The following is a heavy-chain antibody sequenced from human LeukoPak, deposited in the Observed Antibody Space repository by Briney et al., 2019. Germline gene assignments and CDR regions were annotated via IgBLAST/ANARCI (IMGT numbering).Heavy chain of an antibody. CDR1: GFTFRNSA. V-gene: IGHV3-23*01. CDR3: ANGRRDGYNYPFFDS. D-gene: IGHD5-24*01. CDR2: IIGNSVST. Sequence: PGGSLRLSCAASGFTFRNSAMSWVRQAPGKGLEWVSNIIGNSVSTYYADFVKGRFTISRDNTNNALLLQMNSLSADDTAIYFCANGRRDGYNYPFFDSWGQGAWVVVSS. J-gene: IGHJ4*02.